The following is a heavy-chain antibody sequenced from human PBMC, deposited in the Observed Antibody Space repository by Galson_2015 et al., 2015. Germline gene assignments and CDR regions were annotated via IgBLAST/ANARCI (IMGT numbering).Heavy chain of an antibody. V-gene: IGHV3-7*05. CDR3: IRQLVSSSYGMDV. D-gene: IGHD6-13*01. Sequence: SLRLSCAASGFTFSSYWMSWVRQAPGKGLEWVANIKQDGSEKYYVDSVKGRFTISRDNAKNSLYLQMNSLRAEDTAVYYFIRQLVSSSYGMDVWGQGTTVTVSS. J-gene: IGHJ6*02. CDR2: IKQDGSEK. CDR1: GFTFSSYW.